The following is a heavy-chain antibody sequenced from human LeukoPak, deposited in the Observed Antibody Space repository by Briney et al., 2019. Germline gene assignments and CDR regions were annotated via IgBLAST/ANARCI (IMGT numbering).Heavy chain of an antibody. CDR3: ARRGWYADAFDI. D-gene: IGHD2-15*01. V-gene: IGHV4-59*01. Sequence: PSETLSLTCTVSGGSISSYYWSWIRQPPAKGLEWIGYIYYSGSTNYNPSLKSRVTISVDTSKNQFSLKLSSVTAADTAVYYCARRGWYADAFDIWGQGTMVTVSS. CDR1: GGSISSYY. J-gene: IGHJ3*02. CDR2: IYYSGST.